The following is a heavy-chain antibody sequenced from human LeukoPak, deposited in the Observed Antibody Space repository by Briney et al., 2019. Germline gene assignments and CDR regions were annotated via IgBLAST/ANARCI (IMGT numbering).Heavy chain of an antibody. CDR3: ARGDGDGPARRAFDI. Sequence: GASVKVSCKASGYTFTGYYMHWVRQAPGQGLEWMGWINPTSGDTNYVQKFQGRVIMTRDTSISTAYMELSRVTSGDTAVYYCARGDGDGPARRAFDIWGQGTMVTVSS. CDR2: INPTSGDT. D-gene: IGHD7-27*01. J-gene: IGHJ3*02. V-gene: IGHV1-2*02. CDR1: GYTFTGYY.